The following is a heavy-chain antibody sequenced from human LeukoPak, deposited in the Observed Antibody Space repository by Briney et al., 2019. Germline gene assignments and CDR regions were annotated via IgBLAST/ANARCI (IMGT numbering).Heavy chain of an antibody. CDR3: ARSPMYYYDSSGYSQLDY. CDR2: INPNSGGT. D-gene: IGHD3-22*01. Sequence: ASVKVSCKASGYTFTSYYMHWVGQAPGQGREWMGWINPNSGGTNYAQKFQGRVTMTRDTSISTAYMELSRLRSDDTAVYYCARSPMYYYDSSGYSQLDYWGQGTLVTVSS. J-gene: IGHJ4*02. V-gene: IGHV1-2*02. CDR1: GYTFTSYY.